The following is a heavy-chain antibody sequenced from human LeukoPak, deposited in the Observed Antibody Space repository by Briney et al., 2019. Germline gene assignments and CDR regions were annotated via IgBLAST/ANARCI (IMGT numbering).Heavy chain of an antibody. Sequence: GGSLRLSCAASGFTFSSYSMNWVRQAPGKGLEWVSYISSSSSTIYYADSVKGRFTISRDNAKNSPYLQMNSLRAEDTAVYYCARAYGDKRTHFDYWGQGTLVTVSS. J-gene: IGHJ4*02. CDR2: ISSSSSTI. V-gene: IGHV3-48*04. D-gene: IGHD4-17*01. CDR3: ARAYGDKRTHFDY. CDR1: GFTFSSYS.